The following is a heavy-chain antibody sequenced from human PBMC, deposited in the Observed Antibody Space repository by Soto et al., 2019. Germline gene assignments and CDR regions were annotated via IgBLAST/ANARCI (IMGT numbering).Heavy chain of an antibody. CDR3: ASGSVTGTSNFDF. D-gene: IGHD1-7*01. CDR1: GGSVSSGSYY. V-gene: IGHV4-61*01. CDR2: MYYSGGT. Sequence: QVQLQESGPGLVKPSETLSLTCTVSGGSVSSGSYYWSWIRQPPGKGLEWIGYMYYSGGTNYNPYLQTRLTQSVPTSTNQFSLKLSAVNAAYKAVYYCASGSVTGTSNFDFWGQGTLVTVSS. J-gene: IGHJ4*02.